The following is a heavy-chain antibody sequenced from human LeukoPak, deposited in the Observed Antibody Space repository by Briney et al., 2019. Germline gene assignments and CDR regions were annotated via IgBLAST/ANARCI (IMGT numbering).Heavy chain of an antibody. Sequence: PGGSLRLSCAASGFTFSDYYMSWIRQAPGKGLEWVSYISSSGSTIYYADSVKGRFTISRDNAKNSLYLQMNSLRAEDTAVYYCARDLPHVLMGDNWFDPWGQGTLVTVSS. J-gene: IGHJ5*02. V-gene: IGHV3-11*04. CDR3: ARDLPHVLMGDNWFDP. D-gene: IGHD2-8*01. CDR1: GFTFSDYY. CDR2: ISSSGSTI.